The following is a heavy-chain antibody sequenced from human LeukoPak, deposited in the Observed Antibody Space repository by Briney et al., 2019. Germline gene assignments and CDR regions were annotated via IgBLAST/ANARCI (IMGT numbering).Heavy chain of an antibody. CDR2: IYSGGST. CDR1: GFTVSSNY. D-gene: IGHD2-8*01. Sequence: GGSLRLSCAVSGFTVSSNYMSWLRQAPGKGLEWVSFIYSGGSTYYADSVKGRFTISRDNSKNTLYLQMNSLRPEDTAVYYCARALYRGYYFDYWGQGTLVTVSS. J-gene: IGHJ4*02. CDR3: ARALYRGYYFDY. V-gene: IGHV3-53*01.